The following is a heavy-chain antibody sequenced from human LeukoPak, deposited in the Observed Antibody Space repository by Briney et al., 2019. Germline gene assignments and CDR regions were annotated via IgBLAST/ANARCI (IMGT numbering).Heavy chain of an antibody. D-gene: IGHD3-16*01. CDR2: ISSSSSSI. CDR3: ARENYADLFDY. CDR1: GFTFWNSA. V-gene: IGHV3-48*01. Sequence: GGSLRLSCEASGFTFWNSAMSWVRQAPGKGLECISYISSSSSSIYSADSVQGRFTVSRDNAKNSLFLQMNSLRAEDTAVYYCARENYADLFDYWGQGTLVTVSS. J-gene: IGHJ4*02.